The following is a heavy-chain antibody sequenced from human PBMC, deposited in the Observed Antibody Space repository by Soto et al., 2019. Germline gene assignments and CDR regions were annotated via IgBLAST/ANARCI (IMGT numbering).Heavy chain of an antibody. CDR1: GGSFSGYY. J-gene: IGHJ5*02. CDR2: IYYSGST. V-gene: IGHV4-59*01. CDR3: AREGRPSYSSSWNWFDP. Sequence: SETLSLTCAVYGGSFSGYYWSWIRQPPGKGLEWIGYIYYSGSTNYNPSLKSRVTISVDTSKNQFSLKLSSVTAADTAVYYCAREGRPSYSSSWNWFDPWGQGTLVTVSS. D-gene: IGHD6-13*01.